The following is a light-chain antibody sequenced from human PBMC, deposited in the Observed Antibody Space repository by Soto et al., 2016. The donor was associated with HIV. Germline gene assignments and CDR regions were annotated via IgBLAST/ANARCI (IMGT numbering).Light chain of an antibody. V-gene: IGKV1-17*01. Sequence: DIQMTQFPSSLSAFVGDRVTITCRASQGIKNELAWYQQRPGKAPKPLIYSTSSLGSEVPSRFSGSASGTEFTLTISSLQPEDFATCYCLQHNSYPLTFGGGTKVEI. CDR3: LQHNSYPLT. CDR2: STS. J-gene: IGKJ4*01. CDR1: QGIKNE.